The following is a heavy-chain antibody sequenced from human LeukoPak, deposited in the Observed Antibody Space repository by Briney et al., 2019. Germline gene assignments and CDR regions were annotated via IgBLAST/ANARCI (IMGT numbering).Heavy chain of an antibody. V-gene: IGHV4-34*01. CDR2: INHSGSA. J-gene: IGHJ5*02. CDR3: AREGPRRNWFDP. CDR1: GGSFSGYY. Sequence: SETLSLTCAVYGGSFSGYYWSWIRQPPGKGLEWIGEINHSGSANYSPSLKSRVTISVDTSKKQFSLKLSSVTAADTAVYYCAREGPRRNWFDPWGQGTLVTVSS.